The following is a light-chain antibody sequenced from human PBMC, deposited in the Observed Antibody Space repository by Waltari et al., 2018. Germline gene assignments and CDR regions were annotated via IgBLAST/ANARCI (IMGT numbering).Light chain of an antibody. J-gene: IGLJ2*01. Sequence: QSALTQPPSASGSPGQSVTISCTGTNSDVGGYNSVSWYQQHPGKAPQLSIYEVTKRPSGVPDRFSGSQSGTPASLTVAGLQAEDEAAHYCSSYAGSNNVVFGGGTKLTVL. CDR2: EVT. CDR3: SSYAGSNNVV. CDR1: NSDVGGYNS. V-gene: IGLV2-8*01.